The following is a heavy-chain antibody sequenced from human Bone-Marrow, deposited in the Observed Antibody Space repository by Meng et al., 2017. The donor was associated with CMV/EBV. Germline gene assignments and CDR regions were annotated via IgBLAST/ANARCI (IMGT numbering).Heavy chain of an antibody. D-gene: IGHD1-26*01. J-gene: IGHJ1*01. CDR3: ARDRYNGSPGVEYFQH. V-gene: IGHV3-30*02. Sequence: GESLKISCAASGFTFSNYGMHWVRQVPGKGLEWVAFVRYDGGDKFYADSVTGRFTISRDNSKNTRYLQKKSLRAEDTAVYYCARDRYNGSPGVEYFQHWGQGTLVTVSS. CDR2: VRYDGGDK. CDR1: GFTFSNYG.